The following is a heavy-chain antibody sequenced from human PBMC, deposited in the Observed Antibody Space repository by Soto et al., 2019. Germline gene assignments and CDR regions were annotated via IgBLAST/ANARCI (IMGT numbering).Heavy chain of an antibody. CDR2: IKSKTDGGTT. V-gene: IGHV3-15*01. D-gene: IGHD3-22*01. J-gene: IGHJ3*02. Sequence: GGSLRLSCAASGFTFSNAWMSWFRKAPGMGLEWVGRIKSKTDGGTTDYAAPVTGRFTISRDDSKNTLYLQMNSLKTEDTAVYYCTTRSAFYDSSGYYYLDAFDIWGQGTMVTVAS. CDR1: GFTFSNAW. CDR3: TTRSAFYDSSGYYYLDAFDI.